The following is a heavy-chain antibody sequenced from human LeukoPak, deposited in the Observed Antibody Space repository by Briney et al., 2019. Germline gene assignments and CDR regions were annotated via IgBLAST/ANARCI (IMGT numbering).Heavy chain of an antibody. J-gene: IGHJ6*02. D-gene: IGHD3-22*01. CDR1: GGSISSYY. CDR2: IYYSGST. Sequence: SETLSLTCTVSGGSISSYYWSWLRQPPGKGLEWIGYIYYSGSTNYNPSLKSRVTISVDTSKNQFSLKLSSVTAADTAVYYCARLTGSSGYFHYYYYGMDVWGQGTTVTVSS. V-gene: IGHV4-59*08. CDR3: ARLTGSSGYFHYYYYGMDV.